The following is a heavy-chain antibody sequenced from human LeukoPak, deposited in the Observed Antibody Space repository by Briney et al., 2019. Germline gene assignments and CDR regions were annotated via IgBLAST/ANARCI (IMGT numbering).Heavy chain of an antibody. CDR3: AIFQTPYTAMAPFDY. D-gene: IGHD5-18*01. CDR2: IKSKTDGGTT. Sequence: PGGSLRLSCAASGFTFSNAWMNWVRQAPGKGLEWVGRIKSKTDGGTTDYAVPVKGRFTISRDDSKNTLYLQMNSLRAEDTALYYCAIFQTPYTAMAPFDYWGQGTLVTVSS. J-gene: IGHJ4*02. CDR1: GFTFSNAW. V-gene: IGHV3-15*05.